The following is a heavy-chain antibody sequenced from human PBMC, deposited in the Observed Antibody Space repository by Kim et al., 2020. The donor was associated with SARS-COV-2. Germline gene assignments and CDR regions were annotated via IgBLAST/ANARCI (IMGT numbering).Heavy chain of an antibody. CDR2: ISYDGSNK. Sequence: GGSLRLSCAASGFTFSSYAMHWVRQAPGKGLEWVAVISYDGSNKYYADSVKGRFTISRDNSKNTLYLQMNSLRAEDTAVYYCARGWREMATIYWGQGTLVTVSS. V-gene: IGHV3-30*04. CDR3: ARGWREMATIY. J-gene: IGHJ4*02. D-gene: IGHD5-12*01. CDR1: GFTFSSYA.